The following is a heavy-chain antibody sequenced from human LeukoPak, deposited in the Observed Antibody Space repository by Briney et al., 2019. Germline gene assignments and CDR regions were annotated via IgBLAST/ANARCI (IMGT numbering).Heavy chain of an antibody. J-gene: IGHJ1*01. D-gene: IGHD6-19*01. V-gene: IGHV3-15*01. CDR3: VIDNLDQSGWLGYFQH. CDR2: IKSETDGGTT. Sequence: GGSLRLSCAASGFTFSSYGMHWVRQAPGKGLEWVGRIKSETDGGTTDYAAPVKGRFTISRDDSKNTLYLQMNSLKTEDTAVYYCVIDNLDQSGWLGYFQHWGQGTLVTVSS. CDR1: GFTFSSYG.